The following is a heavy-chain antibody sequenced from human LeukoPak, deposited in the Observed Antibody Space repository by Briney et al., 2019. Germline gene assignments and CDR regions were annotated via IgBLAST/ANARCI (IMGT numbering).Heavy chain of an antibody. CDR1: GFTFDDYA. V-gene: IGHV3-9*01. CDR3: AKDMSVGGSHQYFQH. CDR2: ISWNSGSI. D-gene: IGHD4-23*01. Sequence: GGSLRLSCAASGFTFDDYAMHWVRQAPGKGLEWVSGISWNSGSIGYADSVKGRFTISRDNAKNSLYLQMNSLRAEDTALYYCAKDMSVGGSHQYFQHWGQGTLVTVPS. J-gene: IGHJ1*01.